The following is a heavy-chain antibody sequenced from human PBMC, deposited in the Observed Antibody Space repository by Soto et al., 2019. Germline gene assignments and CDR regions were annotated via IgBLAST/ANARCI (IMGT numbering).Heavy chain of an antibody. J-gene: IGHJ3*02. CDR2: ISGSGGST. D-gene: IGHD3-22*01. V-gene: IGHV3-23*01. CDR3: AKDRTITMIVVPHAFDI. CDR1: GFNSRSYA. Sequence: PGGSQRLSCAASGFNSRSYARSWVRQAPEKGLEWVSGISGSGGSTYYADSVKGRFTISRDNSKNTLYLQMNSLRAEDTAVYYCAKDRTITMIVVPHAFDIWGRGTMVTVSS.